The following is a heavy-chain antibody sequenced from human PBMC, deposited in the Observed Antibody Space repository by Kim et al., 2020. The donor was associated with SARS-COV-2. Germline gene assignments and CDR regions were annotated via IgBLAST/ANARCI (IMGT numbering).Heavy chain of an antibody. CDR1: GDSVSSNSAA. V-gene: IGHV6-1*01. D-gene: IGHD3-9*01. Sequence: SQTLSLTCAISGDSVSSNSAAWNWIRQSPSRGLEWLGRTYYRSKWYNDYAVSVKSRITINPDTSKNQFSLQLNSVTPEDTAVYYCARDQDGSYYDILTGYPRGNWFDPWGQGTLVTVSS. J-gene: IGHJ5*02. CDR2: TYYRSKWYN. CDR3: ARDQDGSYYDILTGYPRGNWFDP.